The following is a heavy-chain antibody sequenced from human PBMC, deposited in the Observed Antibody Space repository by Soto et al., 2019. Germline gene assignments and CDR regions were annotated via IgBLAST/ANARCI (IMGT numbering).Heavy chain of an antibody. CDR2: ISVSGATT. D-gene: IGHD3-9*01. J-gene: IGHJ4*02. Sequence: DVQLLDSGGGLVQPGGSLRLSCAASGFTFNNYAMSWVRQAPGKGLEWVSTISVSGATTYYADSVKGRFTISRDDSKNTLYLQMNSLGAEDTAVYYCAKDLGLGVIAGYPHDCWGQGTLVTVSS. CDR1: GFTFNNYA. V-gene: IGHV3-23*01. CDR3: AKDLGLGVIAGYPHDC.